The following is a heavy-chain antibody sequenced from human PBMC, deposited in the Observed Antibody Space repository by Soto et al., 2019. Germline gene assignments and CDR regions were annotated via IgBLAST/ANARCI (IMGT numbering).Heavy chain of an antibody. V-gene: IGHV1-46*01. J-gene: IGHJ4*02. CDR3: AREASSSFDY. CDR2: INPSGGST. CDR1: GYTFASYY. D-gene: IGHD2-2*01. Sequence: ASVKVSCKASGYTFASYYMNWVRQAPGQGLEWMGIINPSGGSTSYAQKFQGRVTMTRDTSTSTVYIELRSLRSDDTAVYYCAREASSSFDYWGQGTLVTVSS.